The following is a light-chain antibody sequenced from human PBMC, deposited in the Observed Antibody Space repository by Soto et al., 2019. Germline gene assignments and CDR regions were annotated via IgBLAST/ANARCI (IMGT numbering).Light chain of an antibody. CDR1: QGIGDT. CDR2: DTS. J-gene: IGKJ4*01. CDR3: QPYNNMPLT. Sequence: EVVMTQSPATLSVSPGEGVTLSCRANQGIGDTLSWYQHKPGQTPRLLIYDTSTMATGVPARFSDSRSGPEFTLAIYCLQSEDFAIDYFQPYNNMPLTFGGGTKVESK. V-gene: IGKV3-15*01.